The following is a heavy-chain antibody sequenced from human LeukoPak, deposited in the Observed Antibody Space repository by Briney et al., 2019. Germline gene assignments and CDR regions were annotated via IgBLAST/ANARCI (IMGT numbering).Heavy chain of an antibody. CDR1: GFTFDDYA. Sequence: GRSLRLSCAASGFTFDDYAMHWVRQAPGKGLEWVSGISWNSGSIGYADSVKGRFTISRDNAKNSLYLQMNSLRAEDTALYYCAKDSQLGISFYFDYWGQGTLVTVSS. J-gene: IGHJ4*02. CDR3: AKDSQLGISFYFDY. D-gene: IGHD7-27*01. CDR2: ISWNSGSI. V-gene: IGHV3-9*01.